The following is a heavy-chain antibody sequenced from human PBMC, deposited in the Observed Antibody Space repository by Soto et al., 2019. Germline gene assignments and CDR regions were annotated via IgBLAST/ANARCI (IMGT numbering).Heavy chain of an antibody. J-gene: IGHJ4*02. Sequence: QVQLVKSGAEVKKPGSSVKVSCKASGGTFSSYAIDWVRKAPGQGLEWMGGIIPIFGTADYAQKFQGRVTITADESTSTAYMELSSLRSEDTAVYYCARGQTGGGWGYYFDYWGQGTLVTVSS. CDR3: ARGQTGGGWGYYFDY. CDR2: IIPIFGTA. CDR1: GGTFSSYA. D-gene: IGHD3-16*01. V-gene: IGHV1-69*12.